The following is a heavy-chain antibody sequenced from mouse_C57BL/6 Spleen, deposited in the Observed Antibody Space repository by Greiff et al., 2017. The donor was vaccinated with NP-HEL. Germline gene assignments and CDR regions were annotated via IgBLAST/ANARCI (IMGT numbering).Heavy chain of an antibody. CDR3: ARGAWDYFDY. CDR2: IYPGSGNT. V-gene: IGHV1-76*01. CDR1: GYTFTDYY. D-gene: IGHD4-1*01. Sequence: VQLQQSGAELVRPGASVKLSCKASGYTFTDYYINWVKQRPGQGLEWIARIYPGSGNTYYNEKFKGKATLTAEKSSSTAYMQLSSLTSEDSAVYFCARGAWDYFDYWGQGTTLTVSS. J-gene: IGHJ2*01.